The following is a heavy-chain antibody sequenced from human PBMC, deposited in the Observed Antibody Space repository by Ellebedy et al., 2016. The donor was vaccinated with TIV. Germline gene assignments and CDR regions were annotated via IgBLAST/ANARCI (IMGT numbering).Heavy chain of an antibody. J-gene: IGHJ4*02. CDR2: IKQDGSEK. CDR1: GFTFSTYW. CDR3: ARSRGVSY. V-gene: IGHV3-7*03. D-gene: IGHD2-8*01. Sequence: GESLKISCAASGFTFSTYWMNWVRQAPGKGLEWVANIKQDGSEKNYVDSEKGRFTISRDNAKNSLYLQMNSLRAEDTAVYFCARSRGVSYWGQGTLVTVSS.